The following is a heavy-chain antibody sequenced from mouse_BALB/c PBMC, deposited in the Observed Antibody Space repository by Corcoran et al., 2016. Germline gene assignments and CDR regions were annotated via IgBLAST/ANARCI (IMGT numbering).Heavy chain of an antibody. Sequence: QIQLVQSGPELKKPGETVKISCKASGYTFTNYGMNWVKQAQGKGLKWVGWINTYTGAPTYADDFKGRFAFSLETSASTAYFQINNLKNYDTATYYCARFYYDYRDFDYWCQGTTLTVSS. CDR1: GYTFTNYG. CDR2: INTYTGAP. V-gene: IGHV9-3-1*01. CDR3: ARFYYDYRDFDY. J-gene: IGHJ2*01. D-gene: IGHD2-4*01.